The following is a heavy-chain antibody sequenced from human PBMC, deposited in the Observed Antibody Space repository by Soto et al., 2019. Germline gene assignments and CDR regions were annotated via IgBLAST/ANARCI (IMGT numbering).Heavy chain of an antibody. V-gene: IGHV1-24*01. D-gene: IGHD3-16*01. CDR2: FDPEDGET. Sequence: ASVKVSCKVSGYTLTELSMHWVRQAPGKGLEWMGGFDPEDGETIYAQKFQGRVTMTEDTSTDTAYMELSRLRSEDTAVYYCATGSAQLMITVGGVFAVAFDIWGKGTMVTVSS. CDR3: ATGSAQLMITVGGVFAVAFDI. CDR1: GYTLTELS. J-gene: IGHJ3*02.